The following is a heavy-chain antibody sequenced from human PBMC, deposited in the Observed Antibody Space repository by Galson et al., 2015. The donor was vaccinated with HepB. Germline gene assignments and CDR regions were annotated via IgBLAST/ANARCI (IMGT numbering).Heavy chain of an antibody. CDR3: ARRGYNFGDYYYGMDV. CDR2: ISGSRSSI. Sequence: SLRLSCAASGLILKSCGVNWVRQAPGKGLEWVSSISGSRSSIYYADSVKGRFTISRENAKNSLYLQMNSLRAGDTGIYYCARRGYNFGDYYYGMDVWGQGTTVTVSS. D-gene: IGHD5-18*01. V-gene: IGHV3-21*01. CDR1: GLILKSCG. J-gene: IGHJ6*02.